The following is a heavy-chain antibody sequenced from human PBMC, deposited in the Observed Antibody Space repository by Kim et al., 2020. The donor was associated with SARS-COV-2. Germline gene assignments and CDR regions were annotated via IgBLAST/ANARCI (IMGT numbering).Heavy chain of an antibody. V-gene: IGHV1-2*02. D-gene: IGHD3-22*01. CDR3: ARDNLRDYDYYDSRYYYFDY. CDR2: INPNSGGT. J-gene: IGHJ4*02. Sequence: ASVKVSCKASGYTFTGYYMHWVRQAPGQGLEWMGWINPNSGGTNYAQKFQGRVTMTRDTSISTAYMELSRLRSDDTAVYYCARDNLRDYDYYDSRYYYFDYWGQGTLVTVSS. CDR1: GYTFTGYY.